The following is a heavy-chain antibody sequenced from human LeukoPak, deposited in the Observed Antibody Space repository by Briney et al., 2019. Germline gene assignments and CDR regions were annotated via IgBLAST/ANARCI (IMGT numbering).Heavy chain of an antibody. CDR1: GGSISSYY. CDR3: ARDGGTGDRPY. D-gene: IGHD7-27*01. J-gene: IGHJ4*02. V-gene: IGHV4-4*07. CDR2: IYTSGST. Sequence: PSETLSLTCTVSGGSISSYYWSWIRQPAGKGLEWIGRIYTSGSTNYNPSLKSRVTISVDKSKNQFSLKLSSVTAADTAVYYCARDGGTGDRPYWGRRTVVTVSS.